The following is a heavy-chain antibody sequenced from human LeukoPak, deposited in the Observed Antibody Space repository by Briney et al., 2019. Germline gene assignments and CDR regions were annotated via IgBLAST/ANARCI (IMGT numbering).Heavy chain of an antibody. CDR3: ARVMESMRWRGRGHLDY. CDR1: GFTFSSYS. CDR2: ISSSSSTI. V-gene: IGHV3-48*01. Sequence: GGSLRLSCAASGFTFSSYSMNWVRQAPGKGLEWVSYISSSSSTIYYADSVNGRFTTSRDNAKNSLYLQMNSLRAEDTAVYYCARVMESMRWRGRGHLDYWGQGTLVTVSS. J-gene: IGHJ4*02. D-gene: IGHD5-24*01.